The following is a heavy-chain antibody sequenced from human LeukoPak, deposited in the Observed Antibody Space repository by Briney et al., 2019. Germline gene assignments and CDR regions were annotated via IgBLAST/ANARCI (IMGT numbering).Heavy chain of an antibody. CDR1: GFTVSINY. CDR2: IYSGGST. Sequence: PGGSLRLSCAASGFTVSINYMSWVREAPGKGLEWVSVIYSGGSTYYADSVKGRFTISRDNSKNTLYLQMNSLRAEDTAVNYCARDLLAAGDNDYWGQGTLVTASS. V-gene: IGHV3-66*02. CDR3: ARDLLAAGDNDY. J-gene: IGHJ4*02. D-gene: IGHD6-19*01.